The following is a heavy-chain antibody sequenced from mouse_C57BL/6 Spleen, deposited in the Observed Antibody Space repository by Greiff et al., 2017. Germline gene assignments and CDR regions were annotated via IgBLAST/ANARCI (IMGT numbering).Heavy chain of an antibody. CDR3: AREGTTVVARYFDV. CDR1: GYTFTDYY. CDR2: INPNNGGT. J-gene: IGHJ1*03. V-gene: IGHV1-26*01. D-gene: IGHD1-1*01. Sequence: EVQLQQSGPELVKPGASVKISCKASGYTFTDYYMNWVKQSHGKSLEWIGDINPNNGGTSYNQKFKGKATLTVDKSSSTAYMELRSLTSEDSAVYYCAREGTTVVARYFDVWGTGTTVTVSS.